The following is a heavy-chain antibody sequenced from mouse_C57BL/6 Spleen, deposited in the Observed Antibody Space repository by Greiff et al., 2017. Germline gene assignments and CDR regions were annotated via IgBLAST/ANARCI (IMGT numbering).Heavy chain of an antibody. J-gene: IGHJ2*01. CDR3: TLITTVGYFDY. D-gene: IGHD1-1*01. V-gene: IGHV6-6*01. Sequence: EVMLVESGGGLVQPGGSMKLSCAASGFTFSDAWMDWVRQSPEKGLEWVAEIRNKANNHATYYAESVKGRFTISRDDSKSIVYLQMNSLRAEDTGIYYCTLITTVGYFDYWGQGTTLTVSS. CDR2: IRNKANNHAT. CDR1: GFTFSDAW.